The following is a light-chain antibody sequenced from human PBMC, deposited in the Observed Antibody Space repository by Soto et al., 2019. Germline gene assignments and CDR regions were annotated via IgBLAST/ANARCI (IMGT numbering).Light chain of an antibody. V-gene: IGKV3-20*01. CDR3: QQYGSSPGT. Sequence: EIVLTQSPGTLSLSPGERATLSCRASQSVSSNFLAWYQQKPGQAPKLLISGASSRATGIPDRFSGSGSGTDFPLTISILEPEDFALYSCQQYGSSPGTFGQGTKLEIK. CDR2: GAS. J-gene: IGKJ2*02. CDR1: QSVSSNF.